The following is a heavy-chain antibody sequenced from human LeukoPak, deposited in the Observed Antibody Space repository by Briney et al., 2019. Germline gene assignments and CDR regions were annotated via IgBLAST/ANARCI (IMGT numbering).Heavy chain of an antibody. CDR2: IYTSGST. D-gene: IGHD3-16*01. CDR1: GGSISNYY. CDR3: ARGGRFPES. V-gene: IGHV4-4*07. Sequence: SETLSLTCTVAGGSISNYYWSWIRQPADKGLEWIGRIYTSGSTNYNPSLKSRVTMSVDTSKNQFSLKLTSVPAADTAVYYCARGGRFPESWGQGTLVTVSS. J-gene: IGHJ5*02.